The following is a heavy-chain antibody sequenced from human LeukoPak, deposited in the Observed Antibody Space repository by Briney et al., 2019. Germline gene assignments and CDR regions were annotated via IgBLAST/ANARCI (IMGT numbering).Heavy chain of an antibody. CDR3: TRFLFYYDSSGYYDYFDY. V-gene: IGHV3-48*03. CDR2: ISSSGSTI. D-gene: IGHD3-22*01. J-gene: IGHJ4*02. CDR1: GFTFSSYE. Sequence: PGGSLRLSCAASGFTFSSYEMNWVRQAPGKGLEWVSYISSSGSTIYYADSVKGRFTISRDNAKNTVYLQMNSLRAEDTAVYYCTRFLFYYDSSGYYDYFDYWGQGTLVTVSS.